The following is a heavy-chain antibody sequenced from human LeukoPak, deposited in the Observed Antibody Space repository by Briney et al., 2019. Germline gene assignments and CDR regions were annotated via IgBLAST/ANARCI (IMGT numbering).Heavy chain of an antibody. V-gene: IGHV3-21*01. Sequence: GGSLRLSCAASGFTFTTYTMNWVRQTPGKGLEWVSSITNNSDYIYYAGSVKGRFTISRDNAKNSLYPQMNSLRAEDTALYYCATGLSDYWGQGTLVTVSS. CDR2: ITNNSDYI. CDR1: GFTFTTYT. CDR3: ATGLSDY. J-gene: IGHJ4*02.